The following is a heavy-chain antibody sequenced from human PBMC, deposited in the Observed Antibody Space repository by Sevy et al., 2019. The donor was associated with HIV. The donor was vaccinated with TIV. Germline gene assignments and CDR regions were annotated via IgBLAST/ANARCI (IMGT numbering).Heavy chain of an antibody. J-gene: IGHJ6*02. D-gene: IGHD3-9*01. CDR1: GIIFTTSG. CDR2: ISYHGRNK. V-gene: IGHV3-30*18. Sequence: GVSLRLSCVVSGIIFTTSGMHWVRQAPGKGLEWVAVISYHGRNKFYADSVKGRSTISRDNSKNILYLQMNSLRAEDTAVYYCAKDFTGYNGMDVWGQGTTVTVSS. CDR3: AKDFTGYNGMDV.